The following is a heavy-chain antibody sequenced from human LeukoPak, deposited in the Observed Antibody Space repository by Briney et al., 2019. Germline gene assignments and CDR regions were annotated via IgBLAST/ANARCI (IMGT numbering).Heavy chain of an antibody. CDR2: MNPNSGNT. CDR3: ARRGVCSGGGSCYGPYYYGMDV. D-gene: IGHD2-15*01. V-gene: IGHV1-8*01. J-gene: IGHJ6*02. Sequence: ASVKVSCKASGYTFTSYDINWVRQATGQGLEWMGWMNPNSGNTGYAQKFQGRVTVTRNTSISTAYMELSSLRSEDTAVYYCARRGVCSGGGSCYGPYYYGMDVWGQGTTVTVSS. CDR1: GYTFTSYD.